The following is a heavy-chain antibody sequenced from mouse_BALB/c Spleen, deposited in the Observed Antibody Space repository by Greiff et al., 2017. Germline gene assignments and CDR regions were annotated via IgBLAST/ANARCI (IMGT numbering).Heavy chain of an antibody. CDR1: GDSITSGY. CDR2: ISYSGST. CDR3: ASRGDYYGSSAGYFDY. J-gene: IGHJ2*01. V-gene: IGHV3-8*02. Sequence: EVKLEESGPSLVKPSQTLSLTCSVTGDSITSGYWNWIRKFPGNKLEYMGYISYSGSTYYNPSLKSRISITRDTSKNQYYLQLNSVTTEDTATYYCASRGDYYGSSAGYFDYWGQGTTLTVSS. D-gene: IGHD1-1*01.